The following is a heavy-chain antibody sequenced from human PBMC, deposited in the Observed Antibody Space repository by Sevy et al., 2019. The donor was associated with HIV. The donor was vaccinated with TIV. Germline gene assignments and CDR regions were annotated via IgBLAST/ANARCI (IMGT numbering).Heavy chain of an antibody. D-gene: IGHD2-2*01. CDR2: INHSGSS. V-gene: IGHV4-34*01. J-gene: IGHJ6*02. CDR3: ARFPTCQYCTSTSWNYYYGMDV. CDR1: GGSFSGYY. Sequence: SETLSLTCAVYGGSFSGYYWTWIRQPPGKGLEWIGQINHSGSSNYKPSLKSRVPISVDTSKNKFSLKLHSVTSADTALYYCARFPTCQYCTSTSWNYYYGMDVWGQGTTVTVSS.